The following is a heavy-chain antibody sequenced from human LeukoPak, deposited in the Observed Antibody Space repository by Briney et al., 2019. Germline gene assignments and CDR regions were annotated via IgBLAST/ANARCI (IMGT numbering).Heavy chain of an antibody. CDR1: GFTFSSHT. CDR3: ARSLLGVFDY. D-gene: IGHD1-26*01. J-gene: IGHJ4*02. V-gene: IGHV3-23*05. Sequence: GGSLRLSCAASGFTFSSHTMNWVRQAPGKGLEWVALIDTSGSGTYYADSVKGRFTISRDNSKNTLYLQMNSLRVDDTAVYYCARSLLGVFDYWGQGSLVTVSS. CDR2: IDTSGSGT.